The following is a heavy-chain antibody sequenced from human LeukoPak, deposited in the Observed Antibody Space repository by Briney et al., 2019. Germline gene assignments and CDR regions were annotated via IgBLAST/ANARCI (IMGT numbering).Heavy chain of an antibody. CDR3: AKAPTGYYDSSGGWFDP. CDR2: ISGSGGST. V-gene: IGHV3-23*01. Sequence: GGSLRLSCAASGFTFSSYAMSWVRQAPGKGLEWVSAISGSGGSTYYADSVKGRFTISRDNSKNTLYLQMNSLRAEDTAVYYCAKAPTGYYDSSGGWFDPWGQGTLVTVSS. CDR1: GFTFSSYA. D-gene: IGHD3-22*01. J-gene: IGHJ5*02.